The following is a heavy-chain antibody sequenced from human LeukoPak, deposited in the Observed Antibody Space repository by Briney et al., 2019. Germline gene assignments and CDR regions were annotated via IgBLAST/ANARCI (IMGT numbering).Heavy chain of an antibody. CDR3: ARDPSLYCGGDCNAFDI. D-gene: IGHD2-21*02. CDR1: GFTFSSYG. Sequence: GGSLRLSCAASGFTFSSYGMSWVRQAPGKGLEWVSAISGSGGSTYYADSVKGRFTISRDNAKSSLYLQINSLRAEDTAVYYCARDPSLYCGGDCNAFDIWGQGTMVTVSS. J-gene: IGHJ3*02. V-gene: IGHV3-23*01. CDR2: ISGSGGST.